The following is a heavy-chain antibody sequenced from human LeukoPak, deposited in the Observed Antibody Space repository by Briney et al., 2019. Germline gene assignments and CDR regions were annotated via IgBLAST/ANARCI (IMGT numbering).Heavy chain of an antibody. CDR1: GGSISSYY. CDR2: VYYSGST. CDR3: ASYQLSSSWYNRPVFPFDY. D-gene: IGHD6-13*01. V-gene: IGHV4-59*08. J-gene: IGHJ4*02. Sequence: SETLSLTCTVSGGSISSYYWSWIRQPPWKGLEWIGYVYYSGSTNYNPSLKSRVTISVDTSKNQFSLKLSSVTAADTAVYYCASYQLSSSWYNRPVFPFDYWGQGTLVTVSS.